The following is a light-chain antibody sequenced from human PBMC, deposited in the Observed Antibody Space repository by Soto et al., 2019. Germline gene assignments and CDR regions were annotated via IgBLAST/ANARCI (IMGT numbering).Light chain of an antibody. J-gene: IGKJ1*01. V-gene: IGKV3-11*01. Sequence: EIVLTQSPATLSSSPGERATLSCRASQSVSYYLAWYEQKPGQAPRLLIYDASNRATGIPARFSGSGSGTDFTLTISSLELEDFAVYYCQQRSNWPPTFGQGTKLEIK. CDR1: QSVSYY. CDR2: DAS. CDR3: QQRSNWPPT.